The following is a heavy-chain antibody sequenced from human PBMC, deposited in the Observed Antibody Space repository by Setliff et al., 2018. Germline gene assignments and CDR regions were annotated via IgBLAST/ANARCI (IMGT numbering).Heavy chain of an antibody. CDR2: ISAHNGNT. CDR1: ANSFSGYY. V-gene: IGHV1-18*04. CDR3: ARYITGTTPADY. D-gene: IGHD1-7*01. J-gene: IGHJ4*02. Sequence: ASVKVSCKASANSFSGYYFHWVRQAPGQGLEWMGWISAHNGNTNYAQKLQGRVTMTTDTPTSTAYMELRSLRSDDTAVYYCARYITGTTPADYWGQGTLVTVSS.